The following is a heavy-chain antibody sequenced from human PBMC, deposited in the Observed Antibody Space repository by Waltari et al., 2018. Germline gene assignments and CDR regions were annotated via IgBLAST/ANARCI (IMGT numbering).Heavy chain of an antibody. V-gene: IGHV3-53*01. CDR1: GFTVSSNY. CDR3: ARGIMITFGGVIARTYYYYGMDV. CDR2: IYSGCST. Sequence: EVQLVESGGGLIQPGGSLRLSCAASGFTVSSNYMSWVRQAPGKGLEWVSVIYSGCSTSYADPVKGRFTISRDNSKNTLYLQMNSLRAEDTAVYYCARGIMITFGGVIARTYYYYGMDVWGQGTTVTVSS. D-gene: IGHD3-16*02. J-gene: IGHJ6*02.